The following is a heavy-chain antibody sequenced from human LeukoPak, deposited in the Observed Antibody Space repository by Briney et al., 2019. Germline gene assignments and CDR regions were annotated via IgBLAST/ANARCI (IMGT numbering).Heavy chain of an antibody. CDR2: IIPIFGTA. CDR1: GGTFSSYA. V-gene: IGHV1-69*05. D-gene: IGHD3-3*01. J-gene: IGHJ3*02. CDR3: ARGYGDYDFRSGYSLDAFDI. Sequence: ASVKVSCKASGGTFSSYAISWVRQAPGQGLEWMGRIIPIFGTANYAQKFQGRVTITTDESTSTAYMELSSLRSEDTAVYYCARGYGDYDFRSGYSLDAFDIWGQGTMVTVSS.